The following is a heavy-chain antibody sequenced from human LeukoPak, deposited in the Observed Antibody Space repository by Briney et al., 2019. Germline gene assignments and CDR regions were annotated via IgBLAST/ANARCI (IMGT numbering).Heavy chain of an antibody. CDR3: GRVFVGRADY. J-gene: IGHJ4*02. CDR1: GFTFSTFS. CDR2: ISSNSYNI. V-gene: IGHV3-48*01. Sequence: AGSLTLSCAASGFTFSTFSMNWVRQPPGKGLEWVSYISSNSYNIYHADSVKGRFTISRDNAENSLYLEMNSLRVEDTAVYYCGRVFVGRADYWGQGRMVTVSS. D-gene: IGHD2-15*01.